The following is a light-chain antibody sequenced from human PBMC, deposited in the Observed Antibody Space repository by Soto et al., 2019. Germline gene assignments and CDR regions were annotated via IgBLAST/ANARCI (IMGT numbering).Light chain of an antibody. CDR1: QSITDW. CDR3: QQYDIYPLT. J-gene: IGKJ4*01. V-gene: IGKV1-5*03. CDR2: KAS. Sequence: DIQMTQSPSTLSASVGDRVTVTCRASQSITDWLAWYQQKPGKAPKILIYKASSLESGVPSRFSGSGSGTEFTLTISSLQPDDFATYYCQQYDIYPLTFGGGTKVEIK.